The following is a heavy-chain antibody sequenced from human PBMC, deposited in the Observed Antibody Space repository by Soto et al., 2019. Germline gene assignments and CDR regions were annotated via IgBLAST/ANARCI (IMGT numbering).Heavy chain of an antibody. CDR2: IYTSGST. CDR1: GGSISSYY. CDR3: ARDCRDTTVTRYYYYGMDV. Sequence: SETLSLTCTVSGGSISSYYWSWIRQPAGKGLEWIGRIYTSGSTNYNPSLKSRVTMSVDTSKNQFSLKLSSVTAADTAVYYCARDCRDTTVTRYYYYGMDVWGQGTTVTVSS. J-gene: IGHJ6*02. D-gene: IGHD4-17*01. V-gene: IGHV4-4*07.